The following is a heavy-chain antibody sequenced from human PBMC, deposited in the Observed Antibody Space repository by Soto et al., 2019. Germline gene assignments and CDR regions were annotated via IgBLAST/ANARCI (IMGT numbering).Heavy chain of an antibody. V-gene: IGHV3-30*18. D-gene: IGHD4-4*01. CDR1: GFPFSSYG. CDR2: ISYDGSNK. J-gene: IGHJ6*02. CDR3: AKDDYTNIRYYYYYGMDV. Sequence: GGSLRLSCAASGFPFSSYGMHWVRQAPGKGLEWVAVISYDGSNKYYADSVKGRFTISRDNSKNTLYLQMNSLRAEDTAVYYCAKDDYTNIRYYYYYGMDVWGQGTTVTVSS.